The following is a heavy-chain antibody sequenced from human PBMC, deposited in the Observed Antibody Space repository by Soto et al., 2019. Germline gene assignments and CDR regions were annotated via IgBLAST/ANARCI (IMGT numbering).Heavy chain of an antibody. CDR3: ARDCSSTSCYNYYYGMDV. V-gene: IGHV3-7*05. J-gene: IGHJ6*02. CDR1: GFTFSSYW. Sequence: VQLVKSGGGLVQPGGSLRLSCAASGFTFSSYWMSWVRQAPGKGLEWVANIKQDGSEKYYVDSVKGRFTISRDNAKNSLYLQMNSLSAKDTAVYYCARDCSSTSCYNYYYGMDVWGQGTTVTVSS. D-gene: IGHD2-2*01. CDR2: IKQDGSEK.